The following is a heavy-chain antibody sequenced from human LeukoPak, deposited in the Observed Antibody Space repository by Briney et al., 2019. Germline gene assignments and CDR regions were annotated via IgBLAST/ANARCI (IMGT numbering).Heavy chain of an antibody. CDR3: ARQASGYPMIVVDKNVKSAFDI. D-gene: IGHD3-22*01. J-gene: IGHJ3*02. CDR1: GGSISSYY. CDR2: IYYSGST. V-gene: IGHV4-59*01. Sequence: SETLSLTCTVSGGSISSYYWSWIRQPPGKGLEWIGYIYYSGSTNYKPSLKSRVTISVDTSKNQFSLTLSSVTAADTAMYYCARQASGYPMIVVDKNVKSAFDIWGQGTMVTVSS.